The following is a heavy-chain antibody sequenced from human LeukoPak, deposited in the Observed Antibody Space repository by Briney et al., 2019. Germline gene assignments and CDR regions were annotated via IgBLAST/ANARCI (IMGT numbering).Heavy chain of an antibody. J-gene: IGHJ4*02. V-gene: IGHV3-23*01. Sequence: PGGSLRLSCAASGFTFNRYGMGGVRQAPGKGLEWVSAVSVLGSTTYYAGSVKSRFTITRDNSNNTLYLQMNSLRAEDTAVYSCAKSGYSSSWAFDYWGQGTLVTVSS. D-gene: IGHD6-13*01. CDR1: GFTFNRYG. CDR3: AKSGYSSSWAFDY. CDR2: VSVLGSTT.